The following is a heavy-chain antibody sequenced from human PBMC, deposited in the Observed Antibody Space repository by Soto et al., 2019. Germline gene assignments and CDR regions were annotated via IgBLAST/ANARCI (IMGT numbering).Heavy chain of an antibody. J-gene: IGHJ4*02. D-gene: IGHD3-10*01. CDR3: ATSYGSGYRAFDY. CDR1: GGTFGSYT. CDR2: VNPILSMS. Sequence: SVKVSCKTSGGTFGSYTINWVRQAPGLGLEWMGRVNPILSMSNYAQKFQGRVTMTADKSTSTAYMELRSLRSEDTAFYYCATSYGSGYRAFDYWGQGALVTVSS. V-gene: IGHV1-69*02.